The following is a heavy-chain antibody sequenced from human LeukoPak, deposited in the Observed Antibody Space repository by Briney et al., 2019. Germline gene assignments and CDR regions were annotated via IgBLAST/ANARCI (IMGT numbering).Heavy chain of an antibody. J-gene: IGHJ4*02. CDR1: GYTFTGYY. V-gene: IGHV1-2*06. CDR2: INPNSGGT. D-gene: IGHD3-10*01. Sequence: ASVKVSCKASGYTFTGYYMHWVRQAPGQELEWMGRINPNSGGTNYAQKFQGRVTMTRDTSISTAYMELSRLRSDDTAVYYCAPSLYYYGSGSYQTEGYWGQGTLVTVSS. CDR3: APSLYYYGSGSYQTEGY.